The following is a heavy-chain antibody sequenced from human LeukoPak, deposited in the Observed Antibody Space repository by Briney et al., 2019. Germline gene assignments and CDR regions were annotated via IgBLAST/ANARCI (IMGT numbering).Heavy chain of an antibody. Sequence: PSETLSLTCAVYGGSFSGYYWSWIRQPPGKGLEWIGEINHNGSTNYNPSLRSRVTISVDTSKNQFPLKLSSVTATDTAVYYCASRFYYYDSSGYYERIKPLHRYFQHWGQGTLVTVSS. CDR3: ASRFYYYDSSGYYERIKPLHRYFQH. CDR2: INHNGST. D-gene: IGHD3-22*01. V-gene: IGHV4-34*01. CDR1: GGSFSGYY. J-gene: IGHJ1*01.